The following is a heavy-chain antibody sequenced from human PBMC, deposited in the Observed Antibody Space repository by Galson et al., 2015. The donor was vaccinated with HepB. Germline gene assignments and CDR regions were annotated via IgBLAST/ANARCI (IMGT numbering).Heavy chain of an antibody. D-gene: IGHD3-16*02. CDR3: ARALNDYVWGSYRYTGGSFADY. J-gene: IGHJ4*02. V-gene: IGHV1-2*02. CDR2: INPNSGGT. CDR1: GYTFTGYY. Sequence: SVKVSCKASGYTFTGYYMHWVRQAPGQGLEWMGWINPNSGGTNYAQKFQGRVTMTRDTSISIAYMELSRLRSDDTAVYYCARALNDYVWGSYRYTGGSFADYWGQGTLVTVSS.